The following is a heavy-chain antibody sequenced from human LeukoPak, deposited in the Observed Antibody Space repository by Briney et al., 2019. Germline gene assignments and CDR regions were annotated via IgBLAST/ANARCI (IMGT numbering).Heavy chain of an antibody. CDR3: ARDRGYDYDFWSGYPDY. CDR1: GGSISSGGYY. D-gene: IGHD3-3*01. Sequence: SETLSLTCTVSGGSISSGGYYWSWIRQPPGKGLEWIGYIYHSGSTYYNPSLKSRVTISVDRSKNQFSLKLSSVTAADTAVYYCARDRGYDYDFWSGYPDYWGQGTLVTVSS. V-gene: IGHV4-30-2*01. J-gene: IGHJ4*02. CDR2: IYHSGST.